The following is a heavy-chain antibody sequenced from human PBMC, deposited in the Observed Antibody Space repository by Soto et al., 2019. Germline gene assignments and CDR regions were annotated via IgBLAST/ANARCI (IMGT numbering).Heavy chain of an antibody. D-gene: IGHD4-17*01. CDR2: INHSGST. J-gene: IGHJ2*01. Sequence: SETLSLTCAVYGGSFSGYYWSWIRQSPGKGLEWIGEINHSGSTDFNPSLKSRVTISVDASKNQFSLKLSSVTAADTAVYYCATHLKTTVTEYWYFDLWGRGTLVTVSS. V-gene: IGHV4-34*01. CDR1: GGSFSGYY. CDR3: ATHLKTTVTEYWYFDL.